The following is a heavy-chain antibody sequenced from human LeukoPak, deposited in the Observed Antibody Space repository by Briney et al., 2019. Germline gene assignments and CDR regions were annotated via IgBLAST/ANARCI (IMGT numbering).Heavy chain of an antibody. CDR1: GGSISSSSYS. Sequence: LSLTCTVSGGSISSSSYSWGWIRQAPGKGLEWVSYISSSGSTIYYADSVKGRFTISRDNAKNSLYLQMNSLRAEDTAVYYCAELGITMIGGVWGKGTTVTISS. V-gene: IGHV3-11*04. CDR3: AELGITMIGGV. J-gene: IGHJ6*04. D-gene: IGHD3-10*02. CDR2: ISSSGSTI.